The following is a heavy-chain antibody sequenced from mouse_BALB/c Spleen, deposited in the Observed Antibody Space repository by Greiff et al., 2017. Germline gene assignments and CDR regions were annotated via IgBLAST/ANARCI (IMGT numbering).Heavy chain of an antibody. CDR1: GYTFTDYN. CDR2: IYPYNGGT. J-gene: IGHJ4*01. CDR3: ALIYYYGSSYEGAMDY. D-gene: IGHD1-1*01. V-gene: IGHV1S29*02. Sequence: VQLKQSGPELVKPGASVKISCKASGYTFTDYNMHWVKQSHGKSLEWIGYIYPYNGGTGYNQKFKSKATLTVDKSSSTAYMQLSSPTSEDSAVYYCALIYYYGSSYEGAMDYWGQGTSVTVSS.